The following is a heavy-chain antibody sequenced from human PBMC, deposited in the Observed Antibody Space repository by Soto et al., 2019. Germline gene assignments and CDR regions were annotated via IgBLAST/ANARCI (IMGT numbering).Heavy chain of an antibody. CDR3: VRRVSGNYDY. CDR1: GFTFSSYD. D-gene: IGHD1-7*01. J-gene: IGHJ4*02. CDR2: ISSNGGTT. V-gene: IGHV3-64*01. Sequence: EVQLAESGGGMVQPGGSLRLSCVASGFTFSSYDMHWVRQAPGKGLEYVSSISSNGGTTYYGNSVKGRFTISRDNSKNTLYLQMGSLRAADMAVYYCVRRVSGNYDYWGQGTRVTVSS.